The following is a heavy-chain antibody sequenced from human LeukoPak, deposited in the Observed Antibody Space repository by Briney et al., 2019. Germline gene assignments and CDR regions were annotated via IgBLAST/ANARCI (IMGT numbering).Heavy chain of an antibody. CDR3: ARHLDYGGNSAYCYGMDV. D-gene: IGHD4-23*01. V-gene: IGHV4-59*08. CDR1: GGSISSYY. J-gene: IGHJ6*02. Sequence: SETLSLTCTVSGGSISSYYWSWIRQPPGKGLEWIGYIYYSGSTNYNPSLKSRVTISVDTSKNQFSLKLTSVTAADTAVYYCARHLDYGGNSAYCYGMDVWGQGTTVTVSS. CDR2: IYYSGST.